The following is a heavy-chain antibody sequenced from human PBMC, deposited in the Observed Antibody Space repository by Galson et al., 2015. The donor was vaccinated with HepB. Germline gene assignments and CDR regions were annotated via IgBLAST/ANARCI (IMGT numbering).Heavy chain of an antibody. J-gene: IGHJ3*02. CDR1: GYTFTSYD. D-gene: IGHD3-3*01. V-gene: IGHV1-8*01. CDR3: ARGLASFRVAMGAFDI. CDR2: MNPNSGNT. Sequence: SVKVSCKASGYTFTSYDINWVRQATGQGLEWMGWMNPNSGNTGYAQKFQGRVTMTRNTSISTAYMELSSLSSEDTAVYYCARGLASFRVAMGAFDIWGQGTMVTVSS.